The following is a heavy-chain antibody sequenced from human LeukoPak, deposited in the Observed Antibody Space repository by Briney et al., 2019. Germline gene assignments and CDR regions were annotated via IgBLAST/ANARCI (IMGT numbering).Heavy chain of an antibody. D-gene: IGHD3-22*01. CDR3: ADDSSGYYNY. CDR1: GLTFSSYS. Sequence: GGSLRLSCAASGLTFSSYSMNWVRQAPGKGLEWVSSISSSSSYIYYADSVKGRFTISRDNAKNSLYLQMNSLRAEDTAVYYCADDSSGYYNYWGQGTLVTVSS. CDR2: ISSSSSYI. J-gene: IGHJ4*02. V-gene: IGHV3-21*01.